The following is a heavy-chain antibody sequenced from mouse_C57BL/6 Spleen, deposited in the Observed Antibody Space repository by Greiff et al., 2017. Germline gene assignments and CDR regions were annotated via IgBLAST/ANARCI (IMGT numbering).Heavy chain of an antibody. D-gene: IGHD2-4*01. CDR2: IDPETGGT. J-gene: IGHJ2*01. Sequence: VQLQQSGAELVRPGASVTLSCKASGYTFTDYEMHWVKQTPVHGLEWIGAIDPETGGTAYNQKFKGKAILTADKSSSTAYMELRSLTSEDSAVYYCTRSGVIYYDYDGAYFDYWGQGTTLTGSS. CDR3: TRSGVIYYDYDGAYFDY. V-gene: IGHV1-15*01. CDR1: GYTFTDYE.